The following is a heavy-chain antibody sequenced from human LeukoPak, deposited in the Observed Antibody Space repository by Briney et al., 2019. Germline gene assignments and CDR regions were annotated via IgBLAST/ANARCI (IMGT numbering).Heavy chain of an antibody. CDR1: GFTFSSYA. D-gene: IGHD3-9*01. Sequence: GGSLRLSCAPSGFTFSSYAMSWVRQAPGKGLEWVSAISGSGGSTYYADSVKGRFTISRDNSKNTLYLQMNSLRAEDTAVYYCAKDPGELRYFDWLPAPPDYWGQGTLVTVSS. V-gene: IGHV3-23*01. CDR2: ISGSGGST. CDR3: AKDPGELRYFDWLPAPPDY. J-gene: IGHJ4*02.